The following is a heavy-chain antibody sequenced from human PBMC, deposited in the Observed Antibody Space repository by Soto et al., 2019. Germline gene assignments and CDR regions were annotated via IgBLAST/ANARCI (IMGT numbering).Heavy chain of an antibody. CDR1: GFTFSSYA. Sequence: GGSLRLSCAASGFTFSSYAMSWVRQAPGKGLEWVSAISGSGGSTYYADSVKGRFTISRDNSKNTLYLQMNSLRAEDTAVYYCAKDHLGGNMVRGVIQVGPPDYWGQGTLVTVSS. CDR3: AKDHLGGNMVRGVIQVGPPDY. D-gene: IGHD3-10*01. CDR2: ISGSGGST. J-gene: IGHJ4*02. V-gene: IGHV3-23*01.